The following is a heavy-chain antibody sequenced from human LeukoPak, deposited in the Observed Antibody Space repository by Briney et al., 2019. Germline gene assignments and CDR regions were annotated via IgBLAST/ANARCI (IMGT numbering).Heavy chain of an antibody. Sequence: PGKSLRLSCVASGFTLSSYGMHWVRQAPGKGPEWVALISYDGSQKYYADSVKGRFTVSRDNSKSLLYLQMNSLRAEDTAVYYCAPLLWFGELPGFDYWGQGTLVTVSS. CDR2: ISYDGSQK. V-gene: IGHV3-30*03. D-gene: IGHD3-10*01. J-gene: IGHJ4*02. CDR3: APLLWFGELPGFDY. CDR1: GFTLSSYG.